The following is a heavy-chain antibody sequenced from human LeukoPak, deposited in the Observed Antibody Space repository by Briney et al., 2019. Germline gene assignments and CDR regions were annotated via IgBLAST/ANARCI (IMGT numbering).Heavy chain of an antibody. CDR1: GFTFSSHA. Sequence: GGSLRLSCAASGFTFSSHAMSWVRQAPGKGLEWVSAISGSGGSTYYAESVKGRFTISRDNSKNTLCLQMNSLRAEDTAVYYCAKDDHGGSGWRDYFDYWGQGTLVTVSS. V-gene: IGHV3-23*01. D-gene: IGHD6-19*01. J-gene: IGHJ4*02. CDR3: AKDDHGGSGWRDYFDY. CDR2: ISGSGGST.